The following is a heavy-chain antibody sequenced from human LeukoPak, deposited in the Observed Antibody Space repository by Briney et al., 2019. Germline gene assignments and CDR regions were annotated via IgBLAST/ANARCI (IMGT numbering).Heavy chain of an antibody. CDR3: AKAVSSKDYFDY. CDR1: GFTFSSYA. D-gene: IGHD6-6*01. CDR2: ISGSGGST. Sequence: AGGSLRLSCAASGFTFSSYAMSWVRQAPGKGLEWVSAISGSGGSTYYADSVKGRFTISRDNSKNTLYVQMNSLRAEDTAVYYCAKAVSSKDYFDYWGQGTLVTVSS. J-gene: IGHJ4*02. V-gene: IGHV3-23*01.